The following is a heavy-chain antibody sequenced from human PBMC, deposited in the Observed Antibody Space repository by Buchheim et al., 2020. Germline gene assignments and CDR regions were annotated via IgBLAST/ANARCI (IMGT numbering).Heavy chain of an antibody. D-gene: IGHD5-24*01. Sequence: EVQLVESGGGFVQPGGSLRLSCVASGFTFSDYWMSWVRQAPGKGLELVANIKTDGGEKHYVDSVKGRFIISRDNARNKLYLQMNTLRAEDTAVYYCTRDNNNLFDFWGQGTL. CDR1: GFTFSDYW. V-gene: IGHV3-7*01. J-gene: IGHJ4*02. CDR2: IKTDGGEK. CDR3: TRDNNNLFDF.